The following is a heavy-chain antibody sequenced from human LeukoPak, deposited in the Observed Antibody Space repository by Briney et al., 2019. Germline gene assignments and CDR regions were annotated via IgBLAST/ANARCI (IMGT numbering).Heavy chain of an antibody. D-gene: IGHD1-7*01. CDR2: INPNRGGT. CDR1: GYTFTNYG. CDR3: ARAVLNWNCVRSWFDP. V-gene: IGHV1-2*02. Sequence: ASGKVSCKASGYTFTNYGISWVRQAPGQGLEWRGWINPNRGGTNYAQKFQGRVTMTRDTSISTAYMELSRLRSDDTAVYYCARAVLNWNCVRSWFDPWGQGTLVTVSS. J-gene: IGHJ5*02.